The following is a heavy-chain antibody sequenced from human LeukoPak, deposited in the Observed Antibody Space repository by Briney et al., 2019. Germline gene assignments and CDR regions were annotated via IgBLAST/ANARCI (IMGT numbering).Heavy chain of an antibody. CDR2: INHSGST. Sequence: PSETLSLTCAVYGGSFSGYYWSWIRQPPGKGLEWIGEINHSGSTNYNPSLKSRVTISVDTSKNQFSLKLSSVTAADTAVYYCARSDPTYYYDSSGYTFDYWGQGTLVTVSS. D-gene: IGHD3-22*01. CDR3: ARSDPTYYYDSSGYTFDY. CDR1: GGSFSGYY. J-gene: IGHJ4*02. V-gene: IGHV4-34*01.